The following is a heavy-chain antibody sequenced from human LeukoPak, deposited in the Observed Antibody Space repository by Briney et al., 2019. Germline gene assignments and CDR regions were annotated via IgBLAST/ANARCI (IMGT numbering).Heavy chain of an antibody. J-gene: IGHJ4*02. CDR2: IIPILGIA. Sequence: SVKVSCKASGGTFSSYAISWVRQAPGQGLEWMGRIIPILGIADYAQKFQGRVTITADKSTSTAYMELSSLRSEDTAVYYCARDSRYFDWLLSLDYWGQGTLVTVSS. V-gene: IGHV1-69*04. D-gene: IGHD3-9*01. CDR1: GGTFSSYA. CDR3: ARDSRYFDWLLSLDY.